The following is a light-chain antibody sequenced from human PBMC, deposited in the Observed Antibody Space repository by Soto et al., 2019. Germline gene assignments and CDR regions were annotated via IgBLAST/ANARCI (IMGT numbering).Light chain of an antibody. J-gene: IGKJ1*01. CDR3: QYYGNSPLT. CDR2: GAF. Sequence: EIVLTQSPGTLSLSPGERATLSCMASQSVSSSYLAWYQQKPGQAPRLLIYGAFNRATGIPDRFSGGGSGTDFTLTITRLEPEDFAVYYCQYYGNSPLTFGQGTKVDIK. CDR1: QSVSSSY. V-gene: IGKV3-20*01.